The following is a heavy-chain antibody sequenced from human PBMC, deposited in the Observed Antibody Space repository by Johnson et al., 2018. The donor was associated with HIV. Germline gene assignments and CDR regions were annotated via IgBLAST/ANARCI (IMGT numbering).Heavy chain of an antibody. CDR3: ARASVSSPRYSSSSDDAFDI. CDR1: GFTFSSYA. V-gene: IGHV3-30*04. J-gene: IGHJ3*02. D-gene: IGHD6-6*01. CDR2: ISYDGSDK. Sequence: VQLVESGGGLVQPGRSLRLSCAASGFTFSSYAMHWVRQAPGKGLEWVAVISYDGSDKYYADSMKGRFTISRDNSKNTLYLQMNSLRAEDTAVYYCARASVSSPRYSSSSDDAFDIWGQGTMVTVSS.